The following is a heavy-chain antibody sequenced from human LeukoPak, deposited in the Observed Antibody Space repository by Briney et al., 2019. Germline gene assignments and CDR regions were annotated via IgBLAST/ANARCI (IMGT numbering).Heavy chain of an antibody. V-gene: IGHV3-30*02. J-gene: IGHJ4*02. D-gene: IGHD5-24*01. CDR2: IRYDGRNK. Sequence: GGSVRLSCAASGFTFSAYEMNWVRQAPGKGLEWVAFIRYDGRNKYYADSVKGRFTISRDNSKNTLYLQMNSLRAEDTAVYYCAKDGNGCLDYWGQGTLVTVSS. CDR1: GFTFSAYE. CDR3: AKDGNGCLDY.